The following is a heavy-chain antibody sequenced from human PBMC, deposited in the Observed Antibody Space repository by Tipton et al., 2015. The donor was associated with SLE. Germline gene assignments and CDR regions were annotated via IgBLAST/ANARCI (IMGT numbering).Heavy chain of an antibody. CDR2: IYSGGST. J-gene: IGHJ6*04. D-gene: IGHD4-11*01. CDR3: AREPDYSNYGGV. V-gene: IGHV3-66*02. Sequence: SLRLSCAASGFTFSSYSMNWVRQAPGKGLEWVSVIYSGGSTYYADSVKGRFTISRDNSKNTLYLQMNSLRAEDTAVYYCAREPDYSNYGGVWGKGTTVTVSS. CDR1: GFTFSSYS.